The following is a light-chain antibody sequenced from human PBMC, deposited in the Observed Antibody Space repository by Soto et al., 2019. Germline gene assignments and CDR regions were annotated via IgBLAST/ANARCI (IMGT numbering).Light chain of an antibody. V-gene: IGKV2-28*01. CDR2: LGS. CDR1: QSLLYSNGYNY. J-gene: IGKJ1*01. Sequence: DIVMTQSPLSLPVTPGEPASISCRSSQSLLYSNGYNYLDWYLQKPGQSPQLLIYLGSNRASGVPDRFSGSGSGTDFTLKISRVEAEDVGVYYCMQALRTPPTFGQGTKVDIK. CDR3: MQALRTPPT.